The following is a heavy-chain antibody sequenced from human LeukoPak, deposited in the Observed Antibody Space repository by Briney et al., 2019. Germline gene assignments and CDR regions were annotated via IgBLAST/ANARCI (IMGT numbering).Heavy chain of an antibody. Sequence: SVKVSCKASGGTFSSYAISWVRQAPGQGLEWMGRIIPIFGIANCAQKFQGRVTITADKSTSTAYMELSSLRSEDTAVYYCAREGYYYDSSGYYHFDYWGQGTLVTVSS. CDR3: AREGYYYDSSGYYHFDY. CDR1: GGTFSSYA. V-gene: IGHV1-69*04. CDR2: IIPIFGIA. D-gene: IGHD3-22*01. J-gene: IGHJ4*02.